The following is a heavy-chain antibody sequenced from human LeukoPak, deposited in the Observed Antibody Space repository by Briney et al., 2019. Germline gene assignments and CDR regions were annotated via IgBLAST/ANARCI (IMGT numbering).Heavy chain of an antibody. J-gene: IGHJ4*02. Sequence: PSETLSLTCTVSGGSISSSSYYWGWIRQPPGKGLEWIGSIYYSGSTYYNPSLKSRVTTSVDTSKNQFSLKLSSVTAADTAVYYCARHRYYTSYYFDYWGQGTLVTVSS. CDR1: GGSISSSSYY. CDR2: IYYSGST. D-gene: IGHD2/OR15-2a*01. CDR3: ARHRYYTSYYFDY. V-gene: IGHV4-39*01.